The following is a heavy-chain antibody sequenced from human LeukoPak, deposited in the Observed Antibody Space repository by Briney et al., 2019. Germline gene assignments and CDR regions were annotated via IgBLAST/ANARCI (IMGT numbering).Heavy chain of an antibody. CDR1: GFTVSSNY. D-gene: IGHD3-22*01. CDR3: AAWNYYDSSGYPYYFDY. J-gene: IGHJ4*02. Sequence: GGSLRLSCAASGFTVSSNYMSWVRQAPGKGLEWVSVINSGGSTYYADSVKGRFTISRHNSKNTLYLQMNSLRAEDTAVYYCAAWNYYDSSGYPYYFDYGGQGTLVTVSS. CDR2: INSGGST. V-gene: IGHV3-53*04.